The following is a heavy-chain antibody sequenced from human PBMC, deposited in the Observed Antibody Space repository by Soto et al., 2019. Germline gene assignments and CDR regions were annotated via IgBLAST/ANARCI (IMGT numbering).Heavy chain of an antibody. V-gene: IGHV4-34*01. Sequence: SETLSLTCAVYGGSFSGYYWSWIRQPPGKGLEWIGEINHSGSTNYNPSLKSRVTISVDTSKNQFSLKLSSVTAADTAVYYCARGGGSSWPPPFDYWGQGTLVTDSS. CDR3: ARGGGSSWPPPFDY. CDR1: GGSFSGYY. CDR2: INHSGST. J-gene: IGHJ4*02. D-gene: IGHD6-13*01.